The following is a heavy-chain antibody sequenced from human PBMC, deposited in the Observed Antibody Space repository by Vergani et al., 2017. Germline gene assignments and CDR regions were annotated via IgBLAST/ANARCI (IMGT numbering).Heavy chain of an antibody. V-gene: IGHV1-2*02. CDR2: INPKSGDA. CDR3: ARGPPTVVVPAAMVLFDY. Sequence: QVQLVQSGAEVKKPGASVKVSCKASGYTFTGYFMHWVRQAPGQGLEWMGWINPKSGDALYAQKFQGRVTMTRDTSTSTVYMELSSLRSEDTAVYYCARGPPTVVVPAAMVLFDYWGQGTLVTVSS. J-gene: IGHJ4*02. CDR1: GYTFTGYF. D-gene: IGHD2-2*01.